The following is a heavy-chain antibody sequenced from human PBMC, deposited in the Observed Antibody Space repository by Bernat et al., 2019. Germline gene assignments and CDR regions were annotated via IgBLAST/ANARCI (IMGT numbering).Heavy chain of an antibody. CDR2: ISSSSSYT. D-gene: IGHD3-22*01. Sequence: VQLVESGGGLVKPGGSLRLSCAASGFTFSDYYMSWIRQAPGKGLEWVSYISSSSSYTNYADSVKGRFTISRDNAKNSLYLQMNSLRAEDTAVYYCARVYYYDSSGYLEVFDYWGQGTLVTVSS. CDR1: GFTFSDYY. J-gene: IGHJ4*02. V-gene: IGHV3-11*06. CDR3: ARVYYYDSSGYLEVFDY.